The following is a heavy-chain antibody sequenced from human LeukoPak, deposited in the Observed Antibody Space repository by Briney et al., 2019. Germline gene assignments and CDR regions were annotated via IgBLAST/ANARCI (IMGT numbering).Heavy chain of an antibody. CDR1: GFTFSSYA. Sequence: GGSLRLSCAASGFTFSSYAMSWVRQAPGKGLECISGFSGSGGSTYYADSVKGRFTISRDNSKNTLYLQMNSLRAEDTAVYYCARDAAYGYDRFDSWGQGTQVTVSS. D-gene: IGHD5-18*01. V-gene: IGHV3-23*01. CDR3: ARDAAYGYDRFDS. CDR2: FSGSGGST. J-gene: IGHJ4*02.